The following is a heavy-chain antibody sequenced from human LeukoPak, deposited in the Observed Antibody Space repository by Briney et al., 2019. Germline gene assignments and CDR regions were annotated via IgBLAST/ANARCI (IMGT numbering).Heavy chain of an antibody. D-gene: IGHD3-22*01. V-gene: IGHV5-51*01. CDR2: IYPGDSHT. J-gene: IGHJ3*02. CDR1: GYFFTDYW. CDR3: ARHTAHFFSDSSGSYSGAFDI. Sequence: GASLQISCYGSGYFFTDYWIGWVRQLPGKGLEWMGIIYPGDSHTRYSPSFQSQVTISADKSVSTAYLQWSSLTASGTAMYYCARHTAHFFSDSSGSYSGAFDIWGQGTMVTVSS.